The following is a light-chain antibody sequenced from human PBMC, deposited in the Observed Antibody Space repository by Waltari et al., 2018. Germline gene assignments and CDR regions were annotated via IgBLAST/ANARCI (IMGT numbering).Light chain of an antibody. CDR1: QSVSSN. V-gene: IGKV3-15*01. CDR3: QQYKNWPVT. J-gene: IGKJ1*01. CDR2: GVS. Sequence: EIVMTQSPATLSVSPGERATLSCRARQSVSSNLAWYQQKPGQAPRLLIYGVSTRATGLPARFSGGGSGTEFTLTISSLEAEDFAVYYCQQYKNWPVTFGQGTEVEIK.